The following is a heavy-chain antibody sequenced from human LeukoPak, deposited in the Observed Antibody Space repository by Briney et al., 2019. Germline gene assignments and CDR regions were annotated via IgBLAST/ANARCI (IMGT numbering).Heavy chain of an antibody. V-gene: IGHV5-51*01. CDR3: ARRLGYCSSTSCYWWFDP. D-gene: IGHD2-2*01. CDR2: IYPGDSDT. Sequence: GESLKISCKGPGYSFTSYWIGWVRQMPGKGLEWMGIIYPGDSDTRYSPCFQGQVTISADKSISTAYLQWSSLKASDTAMYYCARRLGYCSSTSCYWWFDPCGQGTLVTVSS. CDR1: GYSFTSYW. J-gene: IGHJ5*02.